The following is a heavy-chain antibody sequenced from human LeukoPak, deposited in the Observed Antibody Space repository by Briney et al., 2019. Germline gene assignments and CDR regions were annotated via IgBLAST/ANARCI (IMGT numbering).Heavy chain of an antibody. J-gene: IGHJ3*02. CDR1: GFTVSSSY. CDR3: AKGPYYYDSSGSQHAFDI. CDR2: ILSDGTT. D-gene: IGHD3-22*01. V-gene: IGHV3-66*02. Sequence: GGSLRLSCAASGFTVSSSYMSWVRQAPGKGLEWVSLILSDGTTHYADSVKGRFTISRDNSKNTLYLQMNSLRAEDTAVYYCAKGPYYYDSSGSQHAFDIWGQGTMVTVSS.